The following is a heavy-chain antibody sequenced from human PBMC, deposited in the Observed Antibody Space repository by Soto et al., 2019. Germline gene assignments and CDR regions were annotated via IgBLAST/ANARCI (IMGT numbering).Heavy chain of an antibody. CDR3: TSPSIVVVR. CDR1: GFTFSGSA. V-gene: IGHV3-73*01. CDR2: IRSKANSYAT. J-gene: IGHJ4*02. D-gene: IGHD2-15*01. Sequence: EVQLVESGGGLVQPRGSLKLSCAASGFTFSGSAMHWVRQASGKGLEWVGRIRSKANSYATAYAASVKGRFTISRDDSKNTAYLQMISLKTEDTAVYYCTSPSIVVVRWGQGTLVTVSS.